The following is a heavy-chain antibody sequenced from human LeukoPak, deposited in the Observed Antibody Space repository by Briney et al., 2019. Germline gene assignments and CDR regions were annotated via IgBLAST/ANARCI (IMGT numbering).Heavy chain of an antibody. J-gene: IGHJ4*02. Sequence: SETLSLTCSVSGASMSTMSYYWGWIRQPPGRGLEWIGSIGSTGGTHYNPSLKSRVTIAVDTSKNQISLKLSSVTAADTAVYFCARHASSVFDSWGQGALVTVSS. D-gene: IGHD6-19*01. CDR3: ARHASSVFDS. V-gene: IGHV4-39*01. CDR1: GASMSTMSYY. CDR2: IGSTGGT.